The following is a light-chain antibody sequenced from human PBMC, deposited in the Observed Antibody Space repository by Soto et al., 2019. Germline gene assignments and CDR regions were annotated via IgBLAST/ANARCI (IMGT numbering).Light chain of an antibody. J-gene: IGLJ1*01. CDR2: LEGSGSY. CDR3: ETWDSNTRV. CDR1: SGHSSYI. V-gene: IGLV4-60*03. Sequence: QPVLTQSSSASASLGSSFKLTCTLSSGHSSYIIAWHQQQPGKAPRYLMKLEGSGSYNKGSGVPDRFSGSSSGAGRYLTISNLQSEDEADYYCETWDSNTRVFGTGTKLTVL.